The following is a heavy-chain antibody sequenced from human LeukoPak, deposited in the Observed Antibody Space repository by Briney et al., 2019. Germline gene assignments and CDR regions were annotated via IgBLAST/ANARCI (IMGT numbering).Heavy chain of an antibody. CDR2: IYYSGST. CDR3: ARGGSTSPLYMDV. D-gene: IGHD2-2*01. V-gene: IGHV4-39*07. CDR1: GGSISSSSYY. Sequence: SETLSLTCTVSGGSISSSSYYWGWIRQPPGKGLEWIGSIYYSGSTYYNPSLKSRVTISVDTSKNQFSLKLSSVTAADTAVYYCARGGSTSPLYMDVWGKGTTVTVSS. J-gene: IGHJ6*03.